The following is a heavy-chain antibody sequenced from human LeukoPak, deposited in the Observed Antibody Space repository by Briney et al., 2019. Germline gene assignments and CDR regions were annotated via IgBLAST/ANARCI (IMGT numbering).Heavy chain of an antibody. V-gene: IGHV3-20*04. Sequence: GGSLRLSCAASGFTFDDYGMSWVRQAPGKGLEWVSGINWNGGSTGYADSVKGRFTISRDNAKNSLYLQMNSLRAEDTALYYCARDRPNSHYDFWSGYPHDAFDIWGQGTMVTVSS. D-gene: IGHD3-3*01. CDR2: INWNGGST. CDR3: ARDRPNSHYDFWSGYPHDAFDI. CDR1: GFTFDDYG. J-gene: IGHJ3*02.